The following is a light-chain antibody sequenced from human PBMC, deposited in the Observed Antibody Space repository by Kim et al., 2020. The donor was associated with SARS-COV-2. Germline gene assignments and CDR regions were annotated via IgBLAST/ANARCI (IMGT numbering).Light chain of an antibody. CDR3: KQYDTSPWT. CDR2: GVS. Sequence: EFVLTQSPDTLSLSPGKRATLSCRASQTLSTNYFAWYQQRPGQAPRLLIHGVSTRATGVPDRFSGSGSGTEFTLTISRLEPEDFAVYFCKQYDTSPWTFGQGTKVDIK. V-gene: IGKV3-20*01. CDR1: QTLSTNY. J-gene: IGKJ1*01.